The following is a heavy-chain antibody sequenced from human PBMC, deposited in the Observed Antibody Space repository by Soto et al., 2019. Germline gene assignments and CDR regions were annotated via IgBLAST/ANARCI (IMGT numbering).Heavy chain of an antibody. CDR1: GGSFSGYY. CDR3: ARRGVVITYMYYFDY. D-gene: IGHD3-3*01. CDR2: INNSGST. Sequence: SETLSLTCAVYGGSFSGYYWSWIRQPPGKGLEWIGEINNSGSTNYNPSLKSRVTISVDTSKNQFSLKLSSVTAADTAVYYCARRGVVITYMYYFDYWGQGTLVTVS. V-gene: IGHV4-34*01. J-gene: IGHJ4*02.